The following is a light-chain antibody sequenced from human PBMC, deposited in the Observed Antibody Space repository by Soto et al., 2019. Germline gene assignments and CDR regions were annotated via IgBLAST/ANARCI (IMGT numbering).Light chain of an antibody. CDR2: EGT. CDR1: SSDVGIYNL. J-gene: IGLJ1*01. Sequence: QSVLTQPASVSGSPGQSITISCTGTSSDVGIYNLVSWYRQHPGKAPKLIIYEGTKRPSGVSNRFSGSKSDNTASLTISGLQAEDEADYYCCSYAGTRIYVFGTGTKVTVL. CDR3: CSYAGTRIYV. V-gene: IGLV2-23*01.